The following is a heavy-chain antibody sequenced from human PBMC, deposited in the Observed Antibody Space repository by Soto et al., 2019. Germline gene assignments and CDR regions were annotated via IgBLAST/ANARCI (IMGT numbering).Heavy chain of an antibody. CDR1: GFTFSNYG. D-gene: IGHD6-19*01. Sequence: GGSLRLSCAASGFTFSNYGMHWVRQAPAEGLEWVALISYDGKNRFYADSVKGRFTISSDRSKNTVYLQMNSLRIDDTAVYFCAREGNGWSYFDYWGQGTLVTVSS. CDR3: AREGNGWSYFDY. CDR2: ISYDGKNR. J-gene: IGHJ4*02. V-gene: IGHV3-30*03.